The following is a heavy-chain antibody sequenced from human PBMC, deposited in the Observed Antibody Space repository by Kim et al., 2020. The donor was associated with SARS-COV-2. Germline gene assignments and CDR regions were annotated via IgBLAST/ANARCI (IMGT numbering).Heavy chain of an antibody. V-gene: IGHV3-23*01. D-gene: IGHD6-19*01. J-gene: IGHJ4*02. CDR2: ISGGGRTV. CDR1: GLTFSSYG. CDR3: AKDSVAGTRCHDY. Sequence: GGSLRLSCAASGLTFSSYGMSWVRQVPGKGLEWVSAISGGGRTVYYADSVRGRFTISRDNSENTLYLQMNNLRAEDTAVYHCAKDSVAGTRCHDYWGRGTLVTVSS.